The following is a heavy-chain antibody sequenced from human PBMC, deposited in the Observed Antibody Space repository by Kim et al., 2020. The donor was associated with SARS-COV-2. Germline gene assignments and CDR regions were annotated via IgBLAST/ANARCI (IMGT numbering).Heavy chain of an antibody. CDR2: ISYDGSNK. J-gene: IGHJ6*02. V-gene: IGHV3-30-3*01. Sequence: GGSLRLSCAASGFTFSSCAIHWVRQAPGKGLEWVAVISYDGSNKNYADSVKGRFTISRDNTKNTLYLQMKSLRAEDTALYYCARVPWSRLRGRTYSYYGMDVWGQGTTVTVSS. D-gene: IGHD3-10*01. CDR3: ARVPWSRLRGRTYSYYGMDV. CDR1: GFTFSSCA.